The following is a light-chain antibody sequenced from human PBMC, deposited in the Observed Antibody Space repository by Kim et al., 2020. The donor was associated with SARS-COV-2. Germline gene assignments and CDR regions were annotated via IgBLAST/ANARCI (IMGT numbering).Light chain of an antibody. CDR1: SSDVGSYNY. Sequence: GPSVTISCTGTSSDVGSYNYVSWYQQPPGKAPKLMIYDVTKRPSGVPDRFSGSKSGNTASLTIPGLQAEDEADYYCCSYAGSYGVVFGGGTQLTVL. CDR3: CSYAGSYGVV. V-gene: IGLV2-11*01. CDR2: DVT. J-gene: IGLJ2*01.